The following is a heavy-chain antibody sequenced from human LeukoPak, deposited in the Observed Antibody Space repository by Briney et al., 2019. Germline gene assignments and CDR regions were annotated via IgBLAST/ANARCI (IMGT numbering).Heavy chain of an antibody. CDR3: ARAPSQYCSGGSCYHNWFDP. CDR1: GFTFSSYW. CDR2: IKQDGSEK. D-gene: IGHD2-15*01. Sequence: GGSLRLSCAASGFTFSSYWMSWVRQAPGKGLEWVANIKQDGSEKYYVDSVKGRFTISRDNAKNSLYLQMNSLRAEDTAVYYCARAPSQYCSGGSCYHNWFDPWGQGTLVTVSS. J-gene: IGHJ5*02. V-gene: IGHV3-7*01.